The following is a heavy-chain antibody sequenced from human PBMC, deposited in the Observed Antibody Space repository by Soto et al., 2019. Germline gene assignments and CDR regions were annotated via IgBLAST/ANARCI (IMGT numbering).Heavy chain of an antibody. V-gene: IGHV3-15*01. Sequence: EVQLVESGGGLVKPGGSLRLSCAASGFTFSDTWMNWVRQAPGKGLEWVGRIKTKTDGGTTEYAAPVKGRFTISRDDSQNTLYLQMSSLKIEDTSVYYCSSRPLGYSAYGSKRWGQGTLVTVSS. J-gene: IGHJ4*02. D-gene: IGHD5-12*01. CDR2: IKTKTDGGTT. CDR3: SSRPLGYSAYGSKR. CDR1: GFTFSDTW.